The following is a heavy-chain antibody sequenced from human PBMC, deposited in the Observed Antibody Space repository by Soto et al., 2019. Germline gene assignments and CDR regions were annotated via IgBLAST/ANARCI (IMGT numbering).Heavy chain of an antibody. V-gene: IGHV4-31*03. CDR3: AREVIMITFGGVIAAPYYYYYMDV. CDR1: GGSISSGGYY. CDR2: IYYSGSP. Sequence: QVQLQESGPGLVKPSQTLSLTCTVSGGSISSGGYYWSWIRQHPGKGLEWIGYIYYSGSPYYNPSLKSRVTISVDTSKDQVSLKLSSVTAADTAVYYCAREVIMITFGGVIAAPYYYYYMDVWGKGTTVTVSS. J-gene: IGHJ6*03. D-gene: IGHD3-16*02.